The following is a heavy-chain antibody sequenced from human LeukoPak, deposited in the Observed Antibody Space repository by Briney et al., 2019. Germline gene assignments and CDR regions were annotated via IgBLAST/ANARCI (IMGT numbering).Heavy chain of an antibody. CDR1: GGSISSYY. D-gene: IGHD6-6*01. Sequence: SETLSLTCTVSGGSISSYYWSWLRQPPGKGLEWIGYIYYSGGTNYNPSLKSRVTISVDTSKNQFSLKLGSVTAADTAVYYCARHGSYSSSPGFDYWGQGTLVTVSS. J-gene: IGHJ4*02. CDR2: IYYSGGT. V-gene: IGHV4-59*08. CDR3: ARHGSYSSSPGFDY.